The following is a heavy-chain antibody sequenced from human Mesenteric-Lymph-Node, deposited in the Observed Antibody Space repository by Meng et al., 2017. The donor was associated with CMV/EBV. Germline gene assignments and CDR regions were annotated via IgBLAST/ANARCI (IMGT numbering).Heavy chain of an antibody. Sequence: GGSLRLSCAASGFTFDSYGMSWVRQAPGKGLEWVSSISSSSSYIYYADSVKGRFTISRDNAKNSLYLQMNSLRAEDTAVYYCARGSMGGMDVWGQGTTVTVSS. V-gene: IGHV3-21*01. J-gene: IGHJ6*02. CDR3: ARGSMGGMDV. D-gene: IGHD1-26*01. CDR2: ISSSSSYI. CDR1: GFTFDSYG.